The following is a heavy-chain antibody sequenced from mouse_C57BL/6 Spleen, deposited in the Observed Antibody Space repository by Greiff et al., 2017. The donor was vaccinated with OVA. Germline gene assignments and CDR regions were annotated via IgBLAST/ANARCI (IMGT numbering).Heavy chain of an antibody. D-gene: IGHD1-1*01. J-gene: IGHJ4*01. Sequence: EVKLMESGGGLVKPGGSLKLSCAASGFTFSDYGMHWVRQAPEKGLEWVAYISSGSSTIYYADTVKGRFTISRDNAKNTLFLQMTSLRSEDTAMYYCARVLRYPYYYAMDYWGQGTSVTVSS. CDR1: GFTFSDYG. CDR3: ARVLRYPYYYAMDY. V-gene: IGHV5-17*01. CDR2: ISSGSSTI.